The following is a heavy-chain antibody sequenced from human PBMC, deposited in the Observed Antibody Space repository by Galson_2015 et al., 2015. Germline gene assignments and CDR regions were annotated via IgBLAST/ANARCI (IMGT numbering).Heavy chain of an antibody. Sequence: SLRLSCAASGFPVSDYTMHWVHQAPGQGLDWVAVISYDGEREYDADSVRGRFTISRVDSENTLYLQIDSLKPKHTAVYFCARHSCRLRGRFYNCFDSWGQGTLVTVSS. CDR3: ARHSCRLRGRFYNCFDS. V-gene: IGHV3-30*04. CDR1: GFPVSDYT. D-gene: IGHD3-16*01. CDR2: ISYDGERE. J-gene: IGHJ5*01.